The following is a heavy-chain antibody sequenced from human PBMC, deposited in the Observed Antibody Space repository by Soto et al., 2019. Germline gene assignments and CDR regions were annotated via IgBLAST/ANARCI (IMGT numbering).Heavy chain of an antibody. V-gene: IGHV1-69*08. D-gene: IGHD1-1*01. J-gene: IGHJ6*02. Sequence: QVQLVQSGAEVKKPGSSVKVSCKASGGTFSSYTISWVRQAPGQGLEWMGRIIPILGIANYAQKFQGRVTITADKSTSTAYMELSSLRSEDTAVYYCGREGPYNWNDLGYYYGMDVWGQGTTVTVSS. CDR3: GREGPYNWNDLGYYYGMDV. CDR2: IIPILGIA. CDR1: GGTFSSYT.